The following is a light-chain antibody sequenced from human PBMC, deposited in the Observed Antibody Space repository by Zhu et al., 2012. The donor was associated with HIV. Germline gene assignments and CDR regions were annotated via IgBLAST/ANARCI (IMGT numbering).Light chain of an antibody. CDR3: QQRSSWPLT. Sequence: EIVLTQSSATLSLSPGERATVSCRASGSVRSFLAWYQQKPGQAPRLLIYDTSKRATGIPARFSGSGSGTDFTLTISSLEPEDFALYYCQQRSSWPLTFGGGTKVEIK. V-gene: IGKV3-11*01. CDR2: DTS. CDR1: GSVRSF. J-gene: IGKJ4*01.